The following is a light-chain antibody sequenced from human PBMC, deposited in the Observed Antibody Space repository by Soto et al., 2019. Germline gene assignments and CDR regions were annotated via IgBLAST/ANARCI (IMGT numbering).Light chain of an antibody. J-gene: IGLJ1*01. V-gene: IGLV2-14*01. Sequence: QSALTQPASVSGSPGQSVAISCTGTSSDVGAYNLVSWYQQYPGKAPKLMIYEVSNRPSGVSNRFSGSKSGNPASLTISGLQAEDEADYYCCTSYEGGGRYVFGTGTKSPS. CDR2: EVS. CDR3: TSYEGGGRYV. CDR1: SSDVGAYNL.